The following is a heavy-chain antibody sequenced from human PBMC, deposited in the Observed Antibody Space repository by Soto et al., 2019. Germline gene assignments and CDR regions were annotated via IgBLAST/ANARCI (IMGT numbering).Heavy chain of an antibody. CDR2: INAGNGST. Sequence: ASVKVSCKASGYTFTSYAMHWVRQAPGQRLERMGWINAGNGSTKYSQKFQGRVTITRDTSASTAYMELSSLRSEDTAVYYCARVAEDSSGYYYDYYYYGMDVWGQGTTVNVPS. D-gene: IGHD3-22*01. V-gene: IGHV1-3*01. J-gene: IGHJ6*02. CDR1: GYTFTSYA. CDR3: ARVAEDSSGYYYDYYYYGMDV.